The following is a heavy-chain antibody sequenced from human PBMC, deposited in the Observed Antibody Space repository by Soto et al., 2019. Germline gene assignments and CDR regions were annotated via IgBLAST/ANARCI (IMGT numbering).Heavy chain of an antibody. J-gene: IGHJ4*02. V-gene: IGHV4-39*07. D-gene: IGHD6-19*01. CDR2: IYYSGTT. CDR1: GGSISSSSYY. Sequence: SETLSLTCTVSGGSISSSSYYWGWIRQPPGKGLEWIGSIYYSGTTNYSPSLQRRLTLLIDTSRNQFSLQLASVTTADTAVYYCASRSDSFSYYFDNWGQGTLVTVSS. CDR3: ASRSDSFSYYFDN.